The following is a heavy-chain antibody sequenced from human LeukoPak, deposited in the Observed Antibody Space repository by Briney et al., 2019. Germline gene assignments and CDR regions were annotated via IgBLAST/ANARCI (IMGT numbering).Heavy chain of an antibody. J-gene: IGHJ3*02. D-gene: IGHD3-10*01. Sequence: SETLSLTCTVSGGSISSSSYYWGWMRQPPGNGLEWIGSIYYSGSTYYNPSLKSRVTISVDTSKNQFSLKLSSVTAADTAVYYCARIPSRSGAFDIWGQGTMVTVSS. CDR1: GGSISSSSYY. CDR2: IYYSGST. CDR3: ARIPSRSGAFDI. V-gene: IGHV4-39*07.